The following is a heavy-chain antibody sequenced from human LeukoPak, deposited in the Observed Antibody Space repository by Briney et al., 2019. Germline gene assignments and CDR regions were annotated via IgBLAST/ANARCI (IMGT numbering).Heavy chain of an antibody. V-gene: IGHV3-23*01. J-gene: IGHJ6*03. CDR2: ISGVGDIT. Sequence: PGGSLRLSCAASGFTFSNFAMNWVRQAPGKGLEWVSNISGVGDITNYAESLKGRFTMSRDNSKNTVYLQMNSLRVEDTAIYYCAKRADGCSGVSCYYYYMDVWGKGTTVTVSS. D-gene: IGHD2-15*01. CDR3: AKRADGCSGVSCYYYYMDV. CDR1: GFTFSNFA.